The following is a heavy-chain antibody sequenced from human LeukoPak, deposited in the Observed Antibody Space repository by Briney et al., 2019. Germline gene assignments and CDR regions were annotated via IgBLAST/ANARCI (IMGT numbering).Heavy chain of an antibody. D-gene: IGHD3-10*01. CDR1: GYTFTGYY. Sequence: GASVKVSCKASGYTFTGYYMHWVRQAPGQGLEWMGWINPNSGGTNYAQKFQGRVTMTRDTSISTAYMELSRLRSDDTAVYYCARAIDYGSGSYLLDYWGQGTLVTVSS. V-gene: IGHV1-2*02. CDR2: INPNSGGT. J-gene: IGHJ4*02. CDR3: ARAIDYGSGSYLLDY.